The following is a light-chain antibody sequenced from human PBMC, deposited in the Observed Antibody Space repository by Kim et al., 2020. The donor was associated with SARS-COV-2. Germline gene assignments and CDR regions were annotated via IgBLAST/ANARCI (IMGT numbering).Light chain of an antibody. Sequence: QSVADSCTGTSSDVGGYNYVSWYQQYPGKAPKLIIYELNKRPSGVPDRFSGSKSGNTASLTVSGLQAEDEADYYCSSYAGSNNVLFGGGTQLTVL. CDR3: SSYAGSNNVL. CDR2: ELN. V-gene: IGLV2-8*01. CDR1: SSDVGGYNY. J-gene: IGLJ2*01.